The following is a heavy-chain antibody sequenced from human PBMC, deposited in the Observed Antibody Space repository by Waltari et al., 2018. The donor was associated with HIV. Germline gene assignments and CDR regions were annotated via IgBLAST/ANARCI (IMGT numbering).Heavy chain of an antibody. V-gene: IGHV3-73*02. CDR3: TRPGPMDV. CDR1: GFSFSGSA. J-gene: IGHJ6*02. CDR2: IRSKANSYAT. Sequence: EVQLVESGGGLVQPGGSLKLSCAASGFSFSGSAMHWVRQASGKGLEWVGRIRSKANSYATAYAASVKGRFTISRDDSKNTAYLQMNSLKTEDTAVYYCTRPGPMDVWGQGTTVTVSS.